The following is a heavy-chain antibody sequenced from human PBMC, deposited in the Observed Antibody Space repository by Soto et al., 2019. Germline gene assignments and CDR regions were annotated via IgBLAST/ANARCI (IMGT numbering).Heavy chain of an antibody. Sequence: QVQLVQSGAELKKPGASVKVACKASGYKFTTYFIHWVRQAPGQGLEWMGMIHPSGDTGYAQQFRGRVTMTIDTSTTTAYMELRNLTSEDTAVYFSVRGYFTTSPCSGDFQFWGQGTLVTVSA. J-gene: IGHJ1*01. V-gene: IGHV1-46*01. D-gene: IGHD2-15*01. CDR2: IHPSGDT. CDR3: VRGYFTTSPCSGDFQF. CDR1: GYKFTTYF.